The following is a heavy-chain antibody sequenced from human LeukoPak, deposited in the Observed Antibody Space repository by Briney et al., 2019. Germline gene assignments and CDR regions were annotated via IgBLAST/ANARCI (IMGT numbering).Heavy chain of an antibody. D-gene: IGHD3-16*01. J-gene: IGHJ4*02. Sequence: GGSLRLSCVASGFTFGSCWIHWVRQAPGQGLVWVSRINSDGSSTSYADAVKGRFTISRDNAKNTLHLQMNSLRAEDTAVYYGAREMAYYDMACRGRGTLVTVSS. CDR2: INSDGSST. CDR1: GFTFGSCW. CDR3: AREMAYYDMAC. V-gene: IGHV3-74*01.